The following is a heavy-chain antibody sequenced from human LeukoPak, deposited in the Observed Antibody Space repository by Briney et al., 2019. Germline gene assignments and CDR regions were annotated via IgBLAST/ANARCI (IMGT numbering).Heavy chain of an antibody. CDR3: AAGGDSRSYAFDI. V-gene: IGHV1-58*02. D-gene: IGHD1-26*01. J-gene: IGHJ3*02. CDR2: IVVGSGNT. Sequence: ASVKVSCKASGFTFTSSAMQWVRQARGQRLEWIGWIVVGSGNTNYAQKFQERVTITRDMSTSTAYMELSSLRSEDTAVYYCAAGGDSRSYAFDIWGQGTMVPVS. CDR1: GFTFTSSA.